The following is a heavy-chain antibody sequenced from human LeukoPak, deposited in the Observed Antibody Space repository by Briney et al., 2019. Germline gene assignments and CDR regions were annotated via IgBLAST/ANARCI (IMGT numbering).Heavy chain of an antibody. V-gene: IGHV3-23*01. Sequence: PGGSLRLSCAASGFTSSSYAMSWVRQAPGKGLEWVSAISGSGGSTYYADSVKGRFTISRDNSKNTLYLQMNSLRAEDTAVYYCAKSKGAVTNPCDAFDIWGQGTMVTVSS. J-gene: IGHJ3*02. D-gene: IGHD4-11*01. CDR1: GFTSSSYA. CDR3: AKSKGAVTNPCDAFDI. CDR2: ISGSGGST.